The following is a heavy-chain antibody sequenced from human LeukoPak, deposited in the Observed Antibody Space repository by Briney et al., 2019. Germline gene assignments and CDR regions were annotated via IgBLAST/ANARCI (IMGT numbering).Heavy chain of an antibody. J-gene: IGHJ4*02. CDR2: IKARGGWT. D-gene: IGHD1-26*01. CDR1: GYTFTNYY. V-gene: IGHV1-46*01. Sequence: ASVKVSCKASGYTFTNYYMHWVRQAPGQGLAWMGIIKARGGWTRYAQMFQGRVIMTADTSTTTVHMEPTSLRSEDTAVYYCAREVRSGVGAADYWGQGTLVIVSP. CDR3: AREVRSGVGAADY.